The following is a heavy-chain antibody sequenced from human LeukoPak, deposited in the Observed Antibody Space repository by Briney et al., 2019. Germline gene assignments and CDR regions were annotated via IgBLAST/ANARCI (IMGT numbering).Heavy chain of an antibody. D-gene: IGHD3-10*01. CDR1: GYTFTDYY. J-gene: IGHJ4*02. V-gene: IGHV1-46*01. CDR3: ARVSEETGSDY. Sequence: ASVKVSCKASGYTFTDYYIHWARQAPGQGLEWMGIISPSGGSSSYAQKFQGRVTMTRDKSTSTVYMELSRLRSEDTAVYYCARVSEETGSDYWGQGTLVTVSS. CDR2: ISPSGGSS.